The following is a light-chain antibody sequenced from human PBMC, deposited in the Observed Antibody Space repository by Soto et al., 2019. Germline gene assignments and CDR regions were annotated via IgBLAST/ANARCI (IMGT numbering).Light chain of an antibody. CDR1: NSNVGGGYD. J-gene: IGLJ2*01. CDR3: QSYDPTLNVV. Sequence: QSVLTQPPSVSGAPGQTVTISCTGSNSNVGGGYDVHWYQQLPGSAPKLLIYANNNRPSGVPDRFSGSKSGTSASLAITGLQAEDEADYYCQSYDPTLNVVFGGGTKVTV. CDR2: ANN. V-gene: IGLV1-40*01.